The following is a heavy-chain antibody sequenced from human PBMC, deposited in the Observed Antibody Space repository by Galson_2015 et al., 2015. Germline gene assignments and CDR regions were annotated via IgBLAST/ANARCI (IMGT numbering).Heavy chain of an antibody. CDR2: INHSGST. CDR3: ARVQAGGSGWDGDYYYYMDV. Sequence: ETLSVTCAVCGGSFSGYYWNWIRQPPGKGLEWIGEINHSGSTNYNPSVQSRITISLDTPNTQFSLKLSSVTASDTAVYYCARVQAGGSGWDGDYYYYMDVWGKGTTVTVSS. J-gene: IGHJ6*03. V-gene: IGHV4-34*01. D-gene: IGHD6-19*01. CDR1: GGSFSGYY.